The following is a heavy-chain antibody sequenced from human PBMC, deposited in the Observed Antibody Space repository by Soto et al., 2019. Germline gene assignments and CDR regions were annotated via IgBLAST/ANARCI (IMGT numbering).Heavy chain of an antibody. J-gene: IGHJ4*02. Sequence: GGSLRLSCAASGFTFSSYAMSWVRQAPGKGLEWVSAISGSGGSTYYADSVKGRFTISRDNSKNTLYLQMNSLRADDTAVYYCANRVISSSGWLDYWGQGTLVTVSS. CDR2: ISGSGGST. CDR3: ANRVISSSGWLDY. D-gene: IGHD6-19*01. V-gene: IGHV3-23*01. CDR1: GFTFSSYA.